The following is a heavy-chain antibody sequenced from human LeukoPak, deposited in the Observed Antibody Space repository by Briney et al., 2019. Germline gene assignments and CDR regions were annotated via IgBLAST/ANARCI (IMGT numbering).Heavy chain of an antibody. V-gene: IGHV1-2*02. CDR1: GYTFTGYY. J-gene: IGHJ5*02. Sequence: GSAKVSCKASGYTFTGYYMHWVRQAPGQGLEWMGWINTNSGGTNYAQKFQGRVTITRDTSNSTAYMELSRLRSDDTAVYYCARVGISSWYDNWFDRWGQGTLVTVSS. CDR3: ARVGISSWYDNWFDR. D-gene: IGHD6-13*01. CDR2: INTNSGGT.